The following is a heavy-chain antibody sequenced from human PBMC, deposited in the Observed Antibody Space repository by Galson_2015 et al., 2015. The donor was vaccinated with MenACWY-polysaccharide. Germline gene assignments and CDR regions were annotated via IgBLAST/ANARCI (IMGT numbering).Heavy chain of an antibody. Sequence: SLRLSCAASGFTFNDFWLSWVRQAPGKGLEWVANINQYGSEKYYVDSVKGRFTISRDNAKNSLYLQMNSLRAEDTAVYFCARIFSSGSIIFHFDYWGQGALVTVSS. D-gene: IGHD2/OR15-2a*01. CDR3: ARIFSSGSIIFHFDY. J-gene: IGHJ4*02. CDR1: GFTFNDFW. CDR2: INQYGSEK. V-gene: IGHV3-7*01.